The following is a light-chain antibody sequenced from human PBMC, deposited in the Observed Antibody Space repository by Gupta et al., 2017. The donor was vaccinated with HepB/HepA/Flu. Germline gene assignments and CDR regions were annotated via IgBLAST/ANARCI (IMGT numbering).Light chain of an antibody. CDR1: SGHSSYA. CDR2: VNSDGSN. V-gene: IGLV4-69*01. J-gene: IGLJ2*01. CDR3: QTWGTGIHVV. Sequence: QLVLTQSPSASASLGAAVTLTCTLSSGHSSYAIAWHQQQPEKGPRYLMKVNSDGSNSKGDGIPDRFSGSSAGAERYLTISRLQAEDEADYYCQTWGTGIHVVFGGGTKVTVL.